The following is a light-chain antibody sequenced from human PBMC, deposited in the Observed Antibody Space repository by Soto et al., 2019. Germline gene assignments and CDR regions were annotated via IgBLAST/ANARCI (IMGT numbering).Light chain of an antibody. CDR1: QRIGRW. Sequence: DIQMTHSPSTLSASVGDSVTITCRASQRIGRWLAWYQQKPGKAPKLLIYDASTLQSGVPSRFSGSGSGTEFTLNISSLQADDFAPYYCQQYSYYSSNTFGRGTELEI. J-gene: IGKJ2*01. V-gene: IGKV1-5*01. CDR2: DAS. CDR3: QQYSYYSSNT.